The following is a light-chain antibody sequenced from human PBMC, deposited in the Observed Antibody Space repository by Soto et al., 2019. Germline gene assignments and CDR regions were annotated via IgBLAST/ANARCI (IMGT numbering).Light chain of an antibody. CDR2: DAS. CDR1: QSISSW. CDR3: QQYNNMYT. Sequence: DIPMTQSPSTLSASVGDRVTITCRASQSISSWLAWYQQKPGKAPKLLIYDASSLESGVPSRFSGSGSGTEFTLTISSLQPDDFATYYCQQYNNMYTFGQGTKLEIK. J-gene: IGKJ2*01. V-gene: IGKV1-5*01.